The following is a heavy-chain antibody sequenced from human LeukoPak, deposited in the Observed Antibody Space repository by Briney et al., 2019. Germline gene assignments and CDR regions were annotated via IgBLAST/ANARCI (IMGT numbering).Heavy chain of an antibody. CDR1: GFTFSDSA. D-gene: IGHD3-10*01. V-gene: IGHV3-73*01. Sequence: GGSLRLSCAASGFTFSDSAMHWVRQASGKGREWVGRIRSKANTYATAYAASVKGRFTISRDDSKNTAYLQMTSLKTEDTAVYYCTRPTMVRGLILYFDYWSQGTLVTVSS. CDR2: IRSKANTYAT. CDR3: TRPTMVRGLILYFDY. J-gene: IGHJ4*02.